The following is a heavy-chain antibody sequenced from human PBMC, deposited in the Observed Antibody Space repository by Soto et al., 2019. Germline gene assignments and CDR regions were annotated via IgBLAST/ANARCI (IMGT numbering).Heavy chain of an antibody. CDR1: GGSMSSYY. D-gene: IGHD2-15*01. CDR2: ISYSGST. Sequence: SETLSLTCTVSGGSMSSYYWTWLRQSPGRGLEWIGYISYSGSTYYNPSLKSRVTISADTSKNQFSLRMNSMIAADTAVYYCARADPDASVGCWGQGTLVTVS. V-gene: IGHV4-59*01. CDR3: ARADPDASVGC. J-gene: IGHJ4*02.